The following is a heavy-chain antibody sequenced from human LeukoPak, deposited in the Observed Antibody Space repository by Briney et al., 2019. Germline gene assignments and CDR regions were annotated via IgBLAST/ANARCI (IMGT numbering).Heavy chain of an antibody. V-gene: IGHV3-23*01. CDR3: AKDFNEDYYYGMDV. J-gene: IGHJ6*02. CDR1: GFTFSSYA. Sequence: PGGSLRLSCAASGFTFSSYAMSWVRQAPGKGLECVSPIRGRGGSTYYEDSVKGRFTISRDNSKNTLYLQMTSLRAEDTAVYYCAKDFNEDYYYGMDVWGQGTTVTVSS. D-gene: IGHD1-1*01. CDR2: IRGRGGST.